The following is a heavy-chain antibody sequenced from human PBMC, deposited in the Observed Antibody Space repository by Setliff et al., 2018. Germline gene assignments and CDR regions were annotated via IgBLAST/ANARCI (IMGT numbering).Heavy chain of an antibody. D-gene: IGHD3-22*01. Sequence: PGGSLRLSCAASGFTFSSYSMNWVRQAPGKGLEWVSSISSDSRYIYYADSLKGRFTISRDNAKNSLYLQMNSLRAEDTAVYYCARSPQYDTWYFDLWGRGTLVTVSS. CDR2: ISSDSRYI. CDR3: ARSPQYDTWYFDL. V-gene: IGHV3-21*01. J-gene: IGHJ2*01. CDR1: GFTFSSYS.